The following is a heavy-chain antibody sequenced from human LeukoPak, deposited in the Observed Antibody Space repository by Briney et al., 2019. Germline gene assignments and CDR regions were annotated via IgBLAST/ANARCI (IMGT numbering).Heavy chain of an antibody. Sequence: GGSLRLSCAASGFTVSSDYMNWVRQAPGKGLEWVSVIQSGGTTYYADSVKGRFTISRDISKNTLYLQMDSLRAEDTAVYYCARVATGSYDWFDPWGQGTLVTVSS. D-gene: IGHD3-10*01. J-gene: IGHJ5*02. V-gene: IGHV3-53*01. CDR2: IQSGGTT. CDR3: ARVATGSYDWFDP. CDR1: GFTVSSDY.